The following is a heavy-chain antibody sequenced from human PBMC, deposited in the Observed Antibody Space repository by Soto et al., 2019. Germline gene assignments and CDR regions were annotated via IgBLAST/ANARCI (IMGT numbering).Heavy chain of an antibody. Sequence: PGGSLRLSCAASGFTFDDYAMHWVRQAPGKGLEWVSLISWDGGSTYYADSVKGRFTISRDNSKNSLYLQMNILRAEDTALYYCAKLLGYSYGSDRNGMDVWGQGTTVTVSS. D-gene: IGHD5-18*01. V-gene: IGHV3-43D*04. J-gene: IGHJ6*02. CDR2: ISWDGGST. CDR1: GFTFDDYA. CDR3: AKLLGYSYGSDRNGMDV.